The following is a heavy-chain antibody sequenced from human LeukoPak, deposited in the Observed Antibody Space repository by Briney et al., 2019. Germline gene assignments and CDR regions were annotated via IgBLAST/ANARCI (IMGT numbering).Heavy chain of an antibody. CDR3: ARGGGTYCGGDCYYYFDY. CDR1: GYTFTSYG. D-gene: IGHD2-21*01. J-gene: IGHJ4*02. CDR2: ISAYNGNT. Sequence: ASVKVSCKASGYTFTSYGISWVRQAPGQGLEWMGWISAYNGNTNYAQKLQGRVTMTTDTSTSTAYMELRSLRSVDTAVYYCARGGGTYCGGDCYYYFDYWGQGTLVTVSS. V-gene: IGHV1-18*01.